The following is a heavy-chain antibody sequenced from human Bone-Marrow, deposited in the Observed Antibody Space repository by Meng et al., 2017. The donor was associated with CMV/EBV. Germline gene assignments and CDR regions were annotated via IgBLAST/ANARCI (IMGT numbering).Heavy chain of an antibody. CDR1: FSNAW. D-gene: IGHD3-3*01. V-gene: IGHV3-15*07. Sequence: FSNAWMNWVRQAPGRGLEWVGRVKSKTDGGTTDYAAPVKGRFTISRDDSKNTLYLQMNSLKTEDTAVYYCTTGGWTIFGVVIKPFDYWGQGTLVTVSS. CDR2: VKSKTDGGTT. J-gene: IGHJ4*02. CDR3: TTGGWTIFGVVIKPFDY.